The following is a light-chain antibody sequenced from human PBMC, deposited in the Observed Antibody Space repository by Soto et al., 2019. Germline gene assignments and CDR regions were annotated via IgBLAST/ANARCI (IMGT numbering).Light chain of an antibody. Sequence: QSALTQPASVSGSPGQSITISCTGTSSDVGGYNYVSWYQHHPGKAPKLMIYDVSDRTSGISNRFSGFKSGNTASLTISGLQAEDEADYYCSSYTTSSTVVFGGGTNVTVL. CDR2: DVS. CDR3: SSYTTSSTVV. V-gene: IGLV2-14*03. CDR1: SSDVGGYNY. J-gene: IGLJ2*01.